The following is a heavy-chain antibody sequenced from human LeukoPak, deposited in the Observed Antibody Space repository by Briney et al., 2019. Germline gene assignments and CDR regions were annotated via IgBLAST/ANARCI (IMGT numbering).Heavy chain of an antibody. CDR2: IYTSGST. V-gene: IGHV4-4*07. J-gene: IGHJ5*02. CDR3: ARRRADDGSEYYNWFDP. CDR1: GGSISSYY. Sequence: PSETPSLTCTVSGGSISSYYWSWIRQPAGKGLEWIGRIYTSGSTNYNPSLKSRVTISVDTSKNQFSLKLSSVTAADTAVYYCARRRADDGSEYYNWFDPWGQGTLVTVSS. D-gene: IGHD3-22*01.